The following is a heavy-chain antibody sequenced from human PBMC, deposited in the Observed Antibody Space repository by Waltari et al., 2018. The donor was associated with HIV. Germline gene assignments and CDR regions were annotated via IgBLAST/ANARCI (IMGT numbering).Heavy chain of an antibody. CDR3: TNGGDINGSEFDY. CDR2: VHTSGNS. J-gene: IGHJ4*02. CDR1: GGSITSGSYY. Sequence: QVRLQESGPGLVKPSQTLSLTCSVSGGSITSGSYYWSWTRQPAGKGLEGIGRVHTSGNSHYNPSLKSRVTISVDTSKNQLSLRMNSVTAADTAVYYCTNGGDINGSEFDYWGQGTLVTVSS. V-gene: IGHV4-61*02. D-gene: IGHD3-10*01.